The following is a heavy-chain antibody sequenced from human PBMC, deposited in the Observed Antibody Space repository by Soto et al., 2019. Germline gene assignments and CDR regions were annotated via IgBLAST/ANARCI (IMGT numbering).Heavy chain of an antibody. Sequence: GGSLRLSCAASGFTFSSYWMHWVRQAPGKGLVWVSRINSDGSSTSYADSVKGRFTISRDNAKNTLYLQMNSLRAEDTAVYYCARGGYYDSSGYYHNWFDPWGQGTLVTVSS. D-gene: IGHD3-22*01. V-gene: IGHV3-74*01. J-gene: IGHJ5*02. CDR2: INSDGSST. CDR1: GFTFSSYW. CDR3: ARGGYYDSSGYYHNWFDP.